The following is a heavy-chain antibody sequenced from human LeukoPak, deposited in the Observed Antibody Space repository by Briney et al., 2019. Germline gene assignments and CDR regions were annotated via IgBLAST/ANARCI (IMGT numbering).Heavy chain of an antibody. V-gene: IGHV3-66*01. CDR2: IFNGGST. CDR1: GFTVSVNY. J-gene: IGHJ4*02. CDR3: ARGLFASGSYYNFFDY. D-gene: IGHD3-10*01. Sequence: GGSLRLSCAASGFTVSVNYMGWVRQAPGKGLEWVSVIFNGGSTYYADSVKGRFTISTDNSKNMLYLQMNSLRAEDTAVYYCARGLFASGSYYNFFDYWAQGTLVTVSS.